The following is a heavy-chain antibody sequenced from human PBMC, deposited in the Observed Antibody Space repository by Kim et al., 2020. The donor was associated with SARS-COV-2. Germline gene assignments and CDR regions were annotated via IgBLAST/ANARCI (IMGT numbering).Heavy chain of an antibody. CDR1: GFTFSNAW. CDR2: TKRKTDGGTT. J-gene: IGHJ3*02. D-gene: IGHD3-22*01. Sequence: GGSLRLSCAASGFTFSNAWMSWVRQAPGKGLEWVGRTKRKTDGGTTDYAAPVKGSITISRDDSKNTLYLQMNSLKTEDTAVYYCTTDYDSPFAFDIWGQGTMVTVSS. V-gene: IGHV3-15*01. CDR3: TTDYDSPFAFDI.